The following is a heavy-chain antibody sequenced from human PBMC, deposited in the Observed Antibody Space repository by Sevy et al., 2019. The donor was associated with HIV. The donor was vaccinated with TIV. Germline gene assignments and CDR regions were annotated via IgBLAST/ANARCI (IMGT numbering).Heavy chain of an antibody. CDR1: GFTFSSYA. D-gene: IGHD3-10*01. CDR2: ISGSGGST. Sequence: GGSLRLSCAASGFTFSSYAMSWVRQAPGKGLEWVSAISGSGGSTYYAYSVKGRFTISRDNSKNTLYLQMNSLRAEDTAVYYCAKAKGSGSYYTGGEYWGQGTLVTVSS. J-gene: IGHJ4*02. V-gene: IGHV3-23*01. CDR3: AKAKGSGSYYTGGEY.